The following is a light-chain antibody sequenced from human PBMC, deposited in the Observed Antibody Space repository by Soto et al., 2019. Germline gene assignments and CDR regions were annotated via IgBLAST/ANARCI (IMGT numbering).Light chain of an antibody. CDR3: LQKYFYPFT. Sequence: AIQMTKSPSSLSASVGDRVTITCRASQGIRKDLDWFQQKPGKAPKLLIYAASNLQSGVPARFSGSGSGTDFTLTISSLQPEDFATYYCLQKYFYPFTFGPGTKVDNK. V-gene: IGKV1-6*01. CDR1: QGIRKD. J-gene: IGKJ3*01. CDR2: AAS.